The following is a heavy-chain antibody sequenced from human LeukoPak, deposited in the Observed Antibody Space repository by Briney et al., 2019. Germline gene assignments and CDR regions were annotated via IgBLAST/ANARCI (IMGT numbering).Heavy chain of an antibody. CDR1: GFTFSDYY. CDR2: ISSSGSTI. Sequence: PGGSLRLSCAASGFTFSDYYMSWIRQAPGKGLEWVSYISSSGSTIYYADSVKGRFTISRDNAKNSLYLQMNSLRAEDTAVYYCAKPDCSSTDCYRPTYWGQGALVTVSS. CDR3: AKPDCSSTDCYRPTY. V-gene: IGHV3-11*01. J-gene: IGHJ4*02. D-gene: IGHD2-2*02.